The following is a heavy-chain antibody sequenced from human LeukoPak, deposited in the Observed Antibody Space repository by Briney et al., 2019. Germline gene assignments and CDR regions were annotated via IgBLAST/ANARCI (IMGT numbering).Heavy chain of an antibody. V-gene: IGHV4-59*01. D-gene: IGHD3-22*01. CDR2: IYYSGST. CDR3: ARDLDSSGSFDY. Sequence: SETLSLTCTVSGGSISSYYWSWIRQPPGKGLEWIGYIYYSGSTNYNPSLKSRVTISVDTSKNQLSLKLSSVTAADTAVYYCARDLDSSGSFDYWGQGTLVTVSS. J-gene: IGHJ4*02. CDR1: GGSISSYY.